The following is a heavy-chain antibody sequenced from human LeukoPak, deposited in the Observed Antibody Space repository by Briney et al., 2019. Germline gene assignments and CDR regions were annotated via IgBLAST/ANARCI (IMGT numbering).Heavy chain of an antibody. CDR3: ARFRGTSSWHQEVFDY. CDR1: GGSINSYN. Sequence: SETLSLTCTVSGGSINSYNWNWIRQPPGKGLEWIGYISYNGSPDFNPSFKSRVTMSVDTSQGQFSLRLSSVTAADTAVYYCARFRGTSSWHQEVFDYWGQGAPVTVSS. CDR2: ISYNGSP. V-gene: IGHV4-59*08. J-gene: IGHJ4*02. D-gene: IGHD2-15*01.